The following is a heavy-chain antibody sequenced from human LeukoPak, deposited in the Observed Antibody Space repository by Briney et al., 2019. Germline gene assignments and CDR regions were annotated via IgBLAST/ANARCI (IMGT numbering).Heavy chain of an antibody. J-gene: IGHJ4*02. CDR3: IWNDAGDY. V-gene: IGHV3-15*01. Sequence: PGGSLRLSCAGSGFTFSNAWMSWVRQVAGKGLEWVGRIKSKIDGETPDYAAPVKGRFTISRDDSKNTLYLQMNSLTTEDTAVYYCIWNDAGDYWGQGTLVTVSS. D-gene: IGHD1-1*01. CDR1: GFTFSNAW. CDR2: IKSKIDGETP.